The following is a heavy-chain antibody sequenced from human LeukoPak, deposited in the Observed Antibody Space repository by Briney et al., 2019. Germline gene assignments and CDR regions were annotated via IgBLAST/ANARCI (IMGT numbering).Heavy chain of an antibody. Sequence: SETLSLTCAVYGGSFSGYYWSWIRQPPGKGLEWIGEINHSGSTNYNPSLKSRVTISVDTSENQFSLKLSSVTAADTAVYYCARGGIVATIYFDYWGQGTLVTVSS. D-gene: IGHD5-12*01. J-gene: IGHJ4*02. CDR2: INHSGST. V-gene: IGHV4-34*01. CDR1: GGSFSGYY. CDR3: ARGGIVATIYFDY.